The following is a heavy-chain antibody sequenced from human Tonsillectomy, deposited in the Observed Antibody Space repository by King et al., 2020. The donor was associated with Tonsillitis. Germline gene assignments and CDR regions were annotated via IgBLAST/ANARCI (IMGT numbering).Heavy chain of an antibody. CDR3: ATEGMGYSYGQDYHYMDV. CDR1: GFTFSSYA. D-gene: IGHD5-18*01. Sequence: VQLVESGGGLVQPGGSLRLSCAASGFTFSSYAMSGVRQAPGKGLEWVSDISGSGGSTYYADSVKGRFTIPSDNSKNPLYLHMSSLSGEDTAVYYCATEGMGYSYGQDYHYMDVWGKGTTVTVSS. CDR2: ISGSGGST. J-gene: IGHJ6*03. V-gene: IGHV3-23*04.